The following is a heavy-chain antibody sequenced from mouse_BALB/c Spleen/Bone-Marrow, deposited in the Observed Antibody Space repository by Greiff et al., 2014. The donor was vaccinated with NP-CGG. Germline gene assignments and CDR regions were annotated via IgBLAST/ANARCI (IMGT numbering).Heavy chain of an antibody. CDR3: ARTMIYFYAMDY. Sequence: VQLKESGPELVKPGASVKVSCKASGYTFTSFVMHWVKQKPGQGLEWIGYINPDNDGTKYNEKFKGKATLTSDKSSTTAYMELGSLTSEDSAVYYCARTMIYFYAMDYWGQGASVTVSS. CDR1: GYTFTSFV. CDR2: INPDNDGT. V-gene: IGHV1-14*01. D-gene: IGHD2-4*01. J-gene: IGHJ4*01.